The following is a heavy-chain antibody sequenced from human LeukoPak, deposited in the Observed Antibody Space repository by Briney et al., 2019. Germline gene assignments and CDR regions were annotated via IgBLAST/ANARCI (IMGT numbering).Heavy chain of an antibody. CDR3: ASSWYYFDY. CDR2: IYYSGST. CDR1: GGSVSSGSYY. V-gene: IGHV4-61*01. D-gene: IGHD6-13*01. J-gene: IGHJ4*02. Sequence: SETLSLTCTVSGGSVSSGSYYWSWIRQPPGKGLEWIGYIYYSGSTNYNPSLKSRVTISVDTSKNQFSLKLSSVTAADTAVYYCASSWYYFDYWGQGTLVTVSS.